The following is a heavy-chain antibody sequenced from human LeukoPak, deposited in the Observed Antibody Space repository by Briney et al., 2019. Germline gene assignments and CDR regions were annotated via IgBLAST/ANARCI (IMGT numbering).Heavy chain of an antibody. CDR2: IYYSGST. CDR3: ARDYLGGNPDAFDI. D-gene: IGHD4-23*01. Sequence: SETLSLTRTVSGGSISSYYWSWIRQPPGKGLEWIGYIYYSGSTNYNPSPKSRVTISVDTSKNQFYLILNSVIAADTAVYYCARDYLGGNPDAFDIWGQGTMVTVSS. V-gene: IGHV4-59*12. J-gene: IGHJ3*02. CDR1: GGSISSYY.